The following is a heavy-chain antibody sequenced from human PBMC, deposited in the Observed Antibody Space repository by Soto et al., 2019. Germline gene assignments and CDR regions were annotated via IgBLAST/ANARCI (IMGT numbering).Heavy chain of an antibody. D-gene: IGHD5-18*01. CDR2: ISDTSIDT. CDR3: ANSEYSRYKNIDV. V-gene: IGHV3-23*01. Sequence: GGSLRLSCVASRFTFGDYPMNWVRQAPGKGLEWVSGISDTSIDTYYADSVKGRFTISRDNSQSMLFLHMSSLRAEDTAVYYCANSEYSRYKNIDVWGQGTTVTVSS. J-gene: IGHJ6*02. CDR1: RFTFGDYP.